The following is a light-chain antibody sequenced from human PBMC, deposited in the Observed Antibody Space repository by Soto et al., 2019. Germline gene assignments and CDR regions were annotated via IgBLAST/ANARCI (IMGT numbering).Light chain of an antibody. Sequence: DIQMTQSPSSLSASVGDRVTITCRTSQDISNYLAWSQQQPGKVHKLLIYAAFTLQSGFPSRFSGGGSGTDFSLTISSLPPEDVATYYCQKYNSDPHTFVGGTKVEIQ. J-gene: IGKJ4*01. CDR1: QDISNY. CDR2: AAF. V-gene: IGKV1-27*01. CDR3: QKYNSDPHT.